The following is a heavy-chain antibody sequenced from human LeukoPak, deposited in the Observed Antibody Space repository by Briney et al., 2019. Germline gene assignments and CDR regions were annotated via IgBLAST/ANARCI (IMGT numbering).Heavy chain of an antibody. CDR2: IFTSGNT. CDR1: GASISSGIYY. Sequence: SQTLSLTCTVSGASISSGIYYWTWIRQPAGKGLEWIGRIFTSGNTNYNPSLRGRVAISFDTSKNQFSLNLSSVPAADTAVYSCARDRPHISGPPHLDYWGPGTLVTVS. V-gene: IGHV4-61*02. CDR3: ARDRPHISGPPHLDY. J-gene: IGHJ4*02. D-gene: IGHD6-19*01.